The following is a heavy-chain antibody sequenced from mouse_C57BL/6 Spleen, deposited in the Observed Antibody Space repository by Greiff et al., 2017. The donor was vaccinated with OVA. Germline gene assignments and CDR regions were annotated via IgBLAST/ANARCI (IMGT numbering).Heavy chain of an antibody. CDR1: GYSITSGYY. CDR3: ARDYGSSSLDY. V-gene: IGHV3-6*01. CDR2: ISYDGSN. Sequence: DVQLQESGPGLVKPSQSLSLTCSVTGYSITSGYYWNWIRQFPGNKLEWMGYISYDGSNNYNPSLKNRISITRDTSKNQFFLKLNSVTTEDTATYYCARDYGSSSLDYWGQGTTLTVSS. J-gene: IGHJ2*01. D-gene: IGHD1-1*01.